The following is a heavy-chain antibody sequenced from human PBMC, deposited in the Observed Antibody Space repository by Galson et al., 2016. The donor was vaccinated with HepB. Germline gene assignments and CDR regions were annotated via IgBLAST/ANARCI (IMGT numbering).Heavy chain of an antibody. CDR1: GFTFSNYA. CDR2: VPYEGSNK. J-gene: IGHJ4*02. CDR3: VRGHSGSYYGYLDY. V-gene: IGHV3-30*04. D-gene: IGHD1-26*01. Sequence: SLRLSCAASGFTFSNYALHWVRQAPGKGLEWVAVVPYEGSNKYYAESVKGRFNISRDNSKNTLYLQMNSLRAEDTAVYYCVRGHSGSYYGYLDYWGQGALVTVSS.